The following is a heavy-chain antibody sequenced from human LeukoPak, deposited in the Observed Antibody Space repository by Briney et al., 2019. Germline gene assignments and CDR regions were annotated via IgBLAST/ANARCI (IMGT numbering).Heavy chain of an antibody. CDR2: ISGSGSRT. J-gene: IGHJ4*02. D-gene: IGHD5-12*01. V-gene: IGHV3-23*01. CDR3: AKRPDSGYDYSHHYFDY. CDR1: GFTFSSYA. Sequence: GGSLRLSCAASGFTFSSYAMSWVRQAPGKGLEWVSAISGSGSRTYYADSVKGRFTISRDNSKNTLYLQMNSLRAEDTAVYYCAKRPDSGYDYSHHYFDYWGQGTLVTVSS.